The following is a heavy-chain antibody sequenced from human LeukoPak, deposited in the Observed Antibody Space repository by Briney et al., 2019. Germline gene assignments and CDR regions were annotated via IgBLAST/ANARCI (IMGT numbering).Heavy chain of an antibody. Sequence: GGSLTLSCAASGFTFSSYSMNWVRQAPGKGLEWVSSISSSSSYIYYADSVKGRFTISRDNTKSSLYLQMNSLRAEDTAVYYCARDLLVGYGYFDYWGQGTLVTVSS. CDR1: GFTFSSYS. V-gene: IGHV3-21*01. CDR3: ARDLLVGYGYFDY. CDR2: ISSSSSYI. J-gene: IGHJ4*02. D-gene: IGHD5-18*01.